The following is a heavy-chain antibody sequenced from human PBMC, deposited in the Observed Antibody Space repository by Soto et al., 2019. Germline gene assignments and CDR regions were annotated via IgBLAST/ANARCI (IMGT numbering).Heavy chain of an antibody. CDR2: IKDGGRT. CDR1: GGSLSGYY. V-gene: IGHV4-34*01. J-gene: IGHJ4*02. Sequence: QVQLQQWGAGLLKPSETLSLNCAVNGGSLSGYYWRWIRQPPGKGLEWIGEIKDGGRTNYSPSHKSRATISSDTSNNQFSLRLYSVTAADTGVYYCARGQEGVVATHWDQGTLVTVSS. CDR3: ARGQEGVVATH. D-gene: IGHD5-12*01.